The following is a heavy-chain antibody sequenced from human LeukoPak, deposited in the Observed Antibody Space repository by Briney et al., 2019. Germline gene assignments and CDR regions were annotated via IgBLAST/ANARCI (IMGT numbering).Heavy chain of an antibody. CDR3: ARGLHYYGSGSYLFDY. CDR2: MNPNSGNT. D-gene: IGHD3-10*01. V-gene: IGHV1-8*03. Sequence: ASVTVSCKASGYTFTSYGISWVRQAPGQGLEWMGWMNPNSGNTGYAQKFQGRVTITRNTSISTAYMELSSLRSEDTAVYYCARGLHYYGSGSYLFDYWGQGTLVTVSS. CDR1: GYTFTSYG. J-gene: IGHJ4*02.